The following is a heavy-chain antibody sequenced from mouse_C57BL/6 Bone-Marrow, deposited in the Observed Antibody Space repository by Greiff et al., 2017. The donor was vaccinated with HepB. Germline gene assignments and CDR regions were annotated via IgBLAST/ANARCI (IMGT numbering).Heavy chain of an antibody. CDR3: ARGDYYDYDWYFDV. CDR1: GYTFTDYY. CDR2: INPYNGGT. Sequence: LVKPGASVKMSCKASGYTFTDYYMNWVKQSHGKSLEWIGVINPYNGGTSYNQKFKGKATLTVDKSSSTAYMELNSLTSEDSAVYYCARGDYYDYDWYFDVWGTGTTVTVSS. J-gene: IGHJ1*03. D-gene: IGHD2-4*01. V-gene: IGHV1-19*01.